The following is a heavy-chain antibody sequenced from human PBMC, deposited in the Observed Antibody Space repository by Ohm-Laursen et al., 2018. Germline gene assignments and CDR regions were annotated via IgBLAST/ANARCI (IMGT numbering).Heavy chain of an antibody. Sequence: SLRLSCAASGFTFSSYSMNWVRQAPGKGLEWVSSISSSSSYIYYADSVKGRFTISRDNSKNTLYLQMNSLRAEDTAVYYCARVGSDSSGYQDYWGQGTLVTVSS. CDR2: ISSSSSYI. CDR3: ARVGSDSSGYQDY. CDR1: GFTFSSYS. J-gene: IGHJ4*02. D-gene: IGHD3-22*01. V-gene: IGHV3-21*04.